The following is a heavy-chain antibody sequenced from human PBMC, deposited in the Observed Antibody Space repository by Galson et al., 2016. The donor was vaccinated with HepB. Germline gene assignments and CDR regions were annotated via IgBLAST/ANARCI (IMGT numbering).Heavy chain of an antibody. D-gene: IGHD6-25*01. Sequence: SVKVSCKASGGTFSSHAISWVRQAPGQGLEWMGRIIPMFDKAIYARKFQGRVTITADESTSIAYMEVSSLRSEDTAVYYCAEEGGCPAGRFDSWGQGTQVTVSS. J-gene: IGHJ4*02. CDR3: AEEGGCPAGRFDS. CDR2: IIPMFDKA. V-gene: IGHV1-69*13. CDR1: GGTFSSHA.